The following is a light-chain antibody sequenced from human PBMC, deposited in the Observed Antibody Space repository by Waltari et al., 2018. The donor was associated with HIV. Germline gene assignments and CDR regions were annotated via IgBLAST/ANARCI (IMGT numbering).Light chain of an antibody. Sequence: DIVMTQSPDCLVVSLGARATINCKSSHSILYSPTNRIFIAWYQQRPSQPPRLLFYWASTRESGVPDRFSGSGSGTEFSLTISSLQAEDVAVYYCQQYYGSPLTFGGGTKVEIK. CDR2: WAS. CDR3: QQYYGSPLT. J-gene: IGKJ4*01. CDR1: HSILYSPTNRIF. V-gene: IGKV4-1*01.